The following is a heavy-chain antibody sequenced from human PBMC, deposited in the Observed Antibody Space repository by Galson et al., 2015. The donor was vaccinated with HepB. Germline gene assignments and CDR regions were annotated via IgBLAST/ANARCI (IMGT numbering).Heavy chain of an antibody. Sequence: SVKVSCKASGGTFSSYAISWVRQAPGQGLEWMGGIIPIFGTANYAQKFQGRVTITADESTSTAYMELSSLRSEDTAVYYCASEVGTDYYYYYMDVWGKGTTVTVSS. J-gene: IGHJ6*03. CDR2: IIPIFGTA. CDR1: GGTFSSYA. V-gene: IGHV1-69*13. CDR3: ASEVGTDYYYYYMDV. D-gene: IGHD3-10*01.